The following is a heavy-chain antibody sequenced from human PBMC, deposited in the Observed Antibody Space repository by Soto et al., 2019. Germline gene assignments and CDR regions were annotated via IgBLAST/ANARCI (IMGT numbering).Heavy chain of an antibody. Sequence: QVQLVQSGAEVKKPGSSVKVSCKASGGTFSSYAISWVRQAPGQGLEWMGGIIPIFGTANYEQKFQGRVTITADESTRTAYMELSSLRSEDTAVYYCARVMWWNKHGGWFDPWGQGTLVTVSS. V-gene: IGHV1-69*01. J-gene: IGHJ5*02. CDR2: IIPIFGTA. CDR3: ARVMWWNKHGGWFDP. D-gene: IGHD2-21*01. CDR1: GGTFSSYA.